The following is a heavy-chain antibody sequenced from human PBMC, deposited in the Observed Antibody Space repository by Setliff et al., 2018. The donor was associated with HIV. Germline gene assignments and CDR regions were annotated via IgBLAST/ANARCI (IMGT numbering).Heavy chain of an antibody. Sequence: SVKVSCKTSGGTFSSYAVSWVRQAPGQGLEWMGGIIPAFGTANYAQKFQGRVTITTDESTSTAYMELSGLRSEDTAVYFCARDGLLVAGIRFDYWGQGTLVTRLL. D-gene: IGHD6-19*01. CDR3: ARDGLLVAGIRFDY. CDR2: IIPAFGTA. CDR1: GGTFSSYA. J-gene: IGHJ4*01. V-gene: IGHV1-69*05.